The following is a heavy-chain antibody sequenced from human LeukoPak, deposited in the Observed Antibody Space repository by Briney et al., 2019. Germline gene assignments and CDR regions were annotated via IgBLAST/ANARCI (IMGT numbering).Heavy chain of an antibody. V-gene: IGHV1-69*13. CDR2: IIPIFGTA. Sequence: ASVKVSCKASGGTFSSYAISWVRQAPGQGLEWMGGIIPIFGTANYAQKFQGRVTITADESTSTAYMELSSLRSDDTAVYYCARRTYSSSSSIFDYWGQGTLVTVSS. CDR3: ARRTYSSSSSIFDY. D-gene: IGHD6-6*01. CDR1: GGTFSSYA. J-gene: IGHJ4*02.